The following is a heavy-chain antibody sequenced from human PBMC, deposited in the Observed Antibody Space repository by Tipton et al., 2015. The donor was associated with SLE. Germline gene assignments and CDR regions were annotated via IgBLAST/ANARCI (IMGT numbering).Heavy chain of an antibody. V-gene: IGHV3-9*01. CDR2: ISWNSGSI. CDR3: AKDMPGGDLDAFDI. D-gene: IGHD4-17*01. J-gene: IGHJ3*02. CDR1: GFTFDDYA. Sequence: SLRLSCAASGFTFDDYAMHWVRQTPGKGLEWVSGISWNSGSIGYADSVKGRFTISRDNAKNSLYLQMNSLRAEDTALYYCAKDMPGGDLDAFDIWGQGTMVTVSS.